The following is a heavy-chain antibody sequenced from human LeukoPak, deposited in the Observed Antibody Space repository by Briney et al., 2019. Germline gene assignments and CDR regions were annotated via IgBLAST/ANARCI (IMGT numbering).Heavy chain of an antibody. CDR1: GFTFSSYW. Sequence: GGSLRLSCAASGFTFSSYWMSWVRQAPGKGLEWVANIKQDGSEKYYVDSVKGRFTISRDNSKSTLYLQMNSLRAEDTAVYYCARAYLYDAFDIWGQGTMVTVSS. V-gene: IGHV3-7*01. CDR3: ARAYLYDAFDI. CDR2: IKQDGSEK. J-gene: IGHJ3*02.